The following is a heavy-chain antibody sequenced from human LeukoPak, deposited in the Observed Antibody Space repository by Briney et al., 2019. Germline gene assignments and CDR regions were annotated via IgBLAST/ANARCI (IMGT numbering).Heavy chain of an antibody. CDR3: ARGGESTFWSGYHKGPFDY. CDR1: GFTFSSYA. J-gene: IGHJ4*02. V-gene: IGHV3-30-3*01. Sequence: PGRSLRLSCAASGFTFSSYAMHWVRQAPGKGLEWVAVISYDGSNKYYADSVNGRFTISRDNSKNTLYLQMNSLRAEDTAVYYCARGGESTFWSGYHKGPFDYWGQGTLVTVSS. D-gene: IGHD3-3*01. CDR2: ISYDGSNK.